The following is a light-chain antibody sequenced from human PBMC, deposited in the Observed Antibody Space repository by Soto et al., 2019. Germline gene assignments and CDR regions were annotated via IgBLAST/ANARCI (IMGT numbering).Light chain of an antibody. V-gene: IGKV3-20*01. J-gene: IGKJ3*01. CDR1: QSISIN. Sequence: EIVLTQSPGTLSVSPGDRVTLSCRASQSISINLAWYQHKPGQAPRLLIHGASTRATGVPARISGSGSGTDFTLTISRLEPEDFSVYYCHQYGTAPPTFGPGTKVDIK. CDR3: HQYGTAPPT. CDR2: GAS.